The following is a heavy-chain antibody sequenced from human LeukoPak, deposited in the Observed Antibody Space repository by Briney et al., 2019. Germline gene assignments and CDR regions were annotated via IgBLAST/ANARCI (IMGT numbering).Heavy chain of an antibody. Sequence: GRSLRLSCAASGFFFSSYGMHWVRLAPGKGLEWVALIWYDGSNKYYADSVKGRFTISRDNSKNTLSPQMNSLRAEDTAVYYCARAHYNWNEPPFDYWGQGTLVTVSS. V-gene: IGHV3-33*01. CDR1: GFFFSSYG. CDR3: ARAHYNWNEPPFDY. CDR2: IWYDGSNK. J-gene: IGHJ4*02. D-gene: IGHD1-20*01.